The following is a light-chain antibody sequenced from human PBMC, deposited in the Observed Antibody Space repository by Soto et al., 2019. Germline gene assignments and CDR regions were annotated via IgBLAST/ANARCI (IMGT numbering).Light chain of an antibody. CDR1: QSVSSSY. Sequence: EIVLTQSPGTLSLSPWERATLSCRASQSVSSSYLAWYQQKPGKALRLLIYVASSRATGIPDRFSGSVSGTDFTLTISRLEPEDFEVYYCQQYCSAPQTFGQGPKVDIK. V-gene: IGKV3-20*01. J-gene: IGKJ1*01. CDR2: VAS. CDR3: QQYCSAPQT.